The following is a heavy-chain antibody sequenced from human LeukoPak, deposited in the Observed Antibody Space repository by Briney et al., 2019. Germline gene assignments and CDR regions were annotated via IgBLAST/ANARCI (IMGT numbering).Heavy chain of an antibody. CDR1: GYTFTGYY. V-gene: IGHV1-2*02. CDR3: ARELALLLPGGLDY. CDR2: INPNSGGT. J-gene: IGHJ4*02. Sequence: ASVKVSCKASGYTFTGYYMHWVRQAPGQGLEWVGWINPNSGGTNYAQKFQGRVTMTRDTSISTAYMELSRLRSDDTAVYYCARELALLLPGGLDYWGQGTLVIVSS. D-gene: IGHD3-22*01.